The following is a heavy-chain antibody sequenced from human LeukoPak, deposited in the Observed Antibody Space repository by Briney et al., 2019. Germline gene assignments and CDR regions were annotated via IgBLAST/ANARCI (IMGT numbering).Heavy chain of an antibody. CDR1: GGSFSGYY. Sequence: PSETLSLTCAVYGGSFSGYYWSWIRQPPGKGLGWIGEINHSGSTNYNPSLKSRVTISVDTSKNQFSLKLSSVTAADTAVYYCARGPYYYDSSGSPWGQGTMVTVSS. CDR2: INHSGST. J-gene: IGHJ3*01. CDR3: ARGPYYYDSSGSP. V-gene: IGHV4-34*01. D-gene: IGHD3-22*01.